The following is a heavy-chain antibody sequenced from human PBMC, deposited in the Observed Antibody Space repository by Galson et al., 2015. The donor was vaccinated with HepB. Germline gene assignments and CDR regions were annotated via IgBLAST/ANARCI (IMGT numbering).Heavy chain of an antibody. V-gene: IGHV3-64D*06. D-gene: IGHD6-19*01. CDR3: VKDSGLYGYSSGWMADYYYYGMDV. J-gene: IGHJ6*02. CDR2: ISSNGGST. CDR1: GFTFSSYA. Sequence: SLRLSCAASGFTFSSYAMHWVRQAPGKGLEYVPAISSNGGSTYYADSVKGRSTISRDNSKNTLYLQMSSLRAEDTAVYYCVKDSGLYGYSSGWMADYYYYGMDVWGQGTTVTVSS.